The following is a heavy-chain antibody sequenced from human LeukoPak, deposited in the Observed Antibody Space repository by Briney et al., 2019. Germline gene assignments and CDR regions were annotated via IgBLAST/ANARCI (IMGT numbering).Heavy chain of an antibody. CDR1: GDSISTSNSY. CDR3: ARDLGDYWSGFRSYFFDY. CDR2: ISHSGST. Sequence: SETLSLTCTVSGDSISTSNSYWGWIRQPPGKGLEWIGSISHSGSTYYNASLKSRVRISVDTSKDQFSLKLRSVTAADTAVYYCARDLGDYWSGFRSYFFDYWGQGTLVTVSS. D-gene: IGHD3-3*01. J-gene: IGHJ4*02. V-gene: IGHV4-39*07.